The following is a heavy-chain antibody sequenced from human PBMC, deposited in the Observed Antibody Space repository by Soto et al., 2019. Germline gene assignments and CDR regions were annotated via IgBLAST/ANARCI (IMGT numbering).Heavy chain of an antibody. CDR1: GFTFSSYA. D-gene: IGHD6-19*01. Sequence: QVQLVESGGGVVQPGRSLRLSCAASGFTFSSYAMHWVRQAPGKGLEWVAVISYDGSNKYYADSVKGRFTISRDNSKNTLYLQMNSLRAEDTAVYYCARAKIAVYYFDYWGQGTLVTVSS. V-gene: IGHV3-30-3*01. CDR2: ISYDGSNK. CDR3: ARAKIAVYYFDY. J-gene: IGHJ4*02.